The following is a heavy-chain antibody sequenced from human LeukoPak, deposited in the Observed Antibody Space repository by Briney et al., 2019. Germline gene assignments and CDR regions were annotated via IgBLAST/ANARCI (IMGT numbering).Heavy chain of an antibody. J-gene: IGHJ3*02. CDR1: GYTFTSSD. CDR2: LKPNSGNT. V-gene: IGHV1-8*03. D-gene: IGHD3-22*01. CDR3: ARAGVLDSNGYSYVDAFDI. Sequence: GASVKLSCKASGYTFTSSDINWVARATGQGLEWMGWLKPNSGNTGYGQKFHCRVTITRNTTISTAYMELSSLRSEDTAVYYCARAGVLDSNGYSYVDAFDIWGQGTMVTVSS.